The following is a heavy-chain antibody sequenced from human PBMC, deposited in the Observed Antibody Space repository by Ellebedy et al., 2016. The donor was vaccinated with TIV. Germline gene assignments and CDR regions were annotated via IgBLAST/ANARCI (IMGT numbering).Heavy chain of an antibody. CDR3: AILRDYGDYEGLT. V-gene: IGHV3-23*01. CDR1: GLTFRRYG. D-gene: IGHD4-17*01. Sequence: GESLKISCAASGLTFRRYGMNWVRQAPGKGLEWVSGIGASGTRTYYADSVKGRFTISRDNSKSTMYLQMNILRVEDTAVYYCAILRDYGDYEGLTWGQGTLVTVSS. J-gene: IGHJ5*02. CDR2: IGASGTRT.